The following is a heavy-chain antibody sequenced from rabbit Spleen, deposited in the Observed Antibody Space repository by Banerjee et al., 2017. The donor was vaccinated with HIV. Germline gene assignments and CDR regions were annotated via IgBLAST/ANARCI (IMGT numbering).Heavy chain of an antibody. V-gene: IGHV1S40*01. CDR1: GVSFNSGYD. Sequence: QSLEESGGDLVKPGASLTLTCTASGVSFNSGYDMCWVRQAPGKGLEWIACVYAGSSGSTYSATWAKGRFTISKTSSTTVTLQMTSLTAADTATYFCARGVDGTALTQLDLWGQGTLVTVS. J-gene: IGHJ3*01. D-gene: IGHD6-1*01. CDR2: VYAGSSGST. CDR3: ARGVDGTALTQLDL.